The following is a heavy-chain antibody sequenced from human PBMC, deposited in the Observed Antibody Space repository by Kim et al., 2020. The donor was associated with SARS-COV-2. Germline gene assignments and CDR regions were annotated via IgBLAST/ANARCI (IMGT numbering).Heavy chain of an antibody. V-gene: IGHV3-23*01. CDR3: PQKGGYY. Sequence: GGSLRLSCAASGFTFSTYGMSWVRQAPGKGLEWVSTISGSGGSTYYADSVKGRFTISRDNSNNTLYLQENSLRVEDTAIYYCPQKGGYYWGQGTLVTVSS. J-gene: IGHJ4*02. CDR2: ISGSGGST. D-gene: IGHD3-16*01. CDR1: GFTFSTYG.